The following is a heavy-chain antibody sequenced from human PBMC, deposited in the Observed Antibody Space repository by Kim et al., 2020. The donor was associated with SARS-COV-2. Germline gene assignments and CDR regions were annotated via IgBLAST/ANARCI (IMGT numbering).Heavy chain of an antibody. V-gene: IGHV6-1*01. CDR3: AREPWIQLWPYYYYGMDV. Sequence: SQTLSLTCAISGDSVSSNSAAWNWIMQSPSRGLEWLGRTYYRSKWYNDYAVSVKSRITINPDTSKNQFSLQLNSVTPEDTAVYYCAREPWIQLWPYYYYGMDVWGQGTTVTVSS. D-gene: IGHD5-18*01. J-gene: IGHJ6*02. CDR2: TYYRSKWYN. CDR1: GDSVSSNSAA.